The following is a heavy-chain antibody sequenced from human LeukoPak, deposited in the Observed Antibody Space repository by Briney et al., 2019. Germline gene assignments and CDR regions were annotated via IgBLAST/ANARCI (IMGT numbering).Heavy chain of an antibody. V-gene: IGHV3-30*18. D-gene: IGHD6-13*01. CDR2: ISYDGSNK. J-gene: IGHJ4*02. CDR1: GFTFSSYG. Sequence: PGRSLRLSCAASGFTFSSYGRHWVRQAPGKGLEWVAVISYDGSNKYYADSVKGRFTISRDNSKNTLYLQMNSLRAEDTAVYYCAKDSKSGAAAIDYWGQGTLVTVSS. CDR3: AKDSKSGAAAIDY.